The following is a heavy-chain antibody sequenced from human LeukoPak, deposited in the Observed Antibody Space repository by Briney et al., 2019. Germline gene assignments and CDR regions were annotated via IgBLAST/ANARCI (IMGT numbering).Heavy chain of an antibody. Sequence: GASVKVPCKASGYTFTGYYMHWVRQAPGQGLEWMGWINPNSGGTNYAQKFQGRVTMTRDTSISTAYMELSRLRSDDTAVYYCARDPRDYYDSSGGHYYYYYMDVWGKGTTVTVSS. CDR3: ARDPRDYYDSSGGHYYYYYMDV. J-gene: IGHJ6*03. CDR2: INPNSGGT. V-gene: IGHV1-2*02. CDR1: GYTFTGYY. D-gene: IGHD3-22*01.